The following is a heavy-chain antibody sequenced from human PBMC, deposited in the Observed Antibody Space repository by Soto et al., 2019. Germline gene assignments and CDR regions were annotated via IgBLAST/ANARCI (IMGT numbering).Heavy chain of an antibody. J-gene: IGHJ6*02. CDR3: ASSFSTVTTRLYYYYGMDV. D-gene: IGHD4-17*01. V-gene: IGHV4-4*02. Sequence: SETLSLTCAVSGGSISSSNWWSWVRQPPGKGLEWIGEIYHSGSTNYNPSLKSRVTISVDKSKNQFSLKLSSVTAADTAVYYCASSFSTVTTRLYYYYGMDVWGQGTTVTVSS. CDR2: IYHSGST. CDR1: GGSISSSNW.